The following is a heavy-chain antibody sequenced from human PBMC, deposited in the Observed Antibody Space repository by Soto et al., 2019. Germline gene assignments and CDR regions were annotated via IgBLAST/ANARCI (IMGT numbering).Heavy chain of an antibody. D-gene: IGHD4-17*01. CDR2: IYYSGST. J-gene: IGHJ5*02. CDR1: GGSISSGGYY. Sequence: SETLSLTCTVSGGSISSGGYYWSWIRQHPGKGLEWIGYIYYSGSTYYNPSLKSRVTISVDTSKNQFSLKLSSVTAADTAVYYCAREHGDYFRSDPWGQGTLVTVSS. V-gene: IGHV4-31*03. CDR3: AREHGDYFRSDP.